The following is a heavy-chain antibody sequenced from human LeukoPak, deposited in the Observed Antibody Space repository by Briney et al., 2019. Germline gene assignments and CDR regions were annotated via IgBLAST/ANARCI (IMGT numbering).Heavy chain of an antibody. CDR1: GGTFSSYA. Sequence: SVKVSCKASGGTFSSYAISWVRQAPGQGLEWMGGIIPIFGTANYAQKFQGRVTITADESTSTAYMELSSLRSEDTAVYYCARAGGYSSSADYFDYWGQGTLVTVSS. CDR2: IIPIFGTA. CDR3: ARAGGYSSSADYFDY. J-gene: IGHJ4*02. V-gene: IGHV1-69*13. D-gene: IGHD6-6*01.